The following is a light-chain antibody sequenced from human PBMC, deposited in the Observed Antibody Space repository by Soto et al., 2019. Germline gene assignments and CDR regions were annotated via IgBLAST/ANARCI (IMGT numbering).Light chain of an antibody. Sequence: EIVMTQSPATLSVSPGEGATLSCRASQSVSSNLAWYQQKPGQAPRLLIYGASTRATGIPARFSGSGSGTEFTLTISSRQSEDLAVYYCQQYNSWPPLTFGGGTKVEIK. CDR2: GAS. CDR3: QQYNSWPPLT. V-gene: IGKV3-15*01. J-gene: IGKJ4*01. CDR1: QSVSSN.